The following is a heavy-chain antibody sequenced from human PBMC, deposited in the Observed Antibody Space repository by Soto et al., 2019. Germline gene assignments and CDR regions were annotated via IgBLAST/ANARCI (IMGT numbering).Heavy chain of an antibody. D-gene: IGHD3-22*01. J-gene: IGHJ5*02. CDR2: IIPIFGTA. Sequence: SVKVSCKASGGTFSSYAISWARQAPGQGLEWMGGIIPIFGTANYAQKFQGRVTITADESTSTAYMELSSLRSEDTAVYYCAREQHDYDSSRLNWFDPWGQGXLVTVYS. V-gene: IGHV1-69*13. CDR1: GGTFSSYA. CDR3: AREQHDYDSSRLNWFDP.